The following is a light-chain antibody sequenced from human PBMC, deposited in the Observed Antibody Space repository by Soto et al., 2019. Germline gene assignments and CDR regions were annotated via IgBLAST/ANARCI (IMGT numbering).Light chain of an antibody. CDR1: QTISSW. Sequence: AIHMTQSPASLSASVGDRVTITCRASQTISSWLAWYQQNPGKARKLLIYAASRLQSGVPSRFSGSGSGTYFTLTISSLQAEDFATYYCLQDYNHPPTFGQGTRV. V-gene: IGKV1-6*01. CDR2: AAS. CDR3: LQDYNHPPT. J-gene: IGKJ1*01.